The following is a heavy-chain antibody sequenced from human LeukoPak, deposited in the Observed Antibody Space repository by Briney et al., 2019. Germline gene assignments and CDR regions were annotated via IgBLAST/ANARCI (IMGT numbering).Heavy chain of an antibody. D-gene: IGHD4-17*01. CDR2: ISSSSSYI. J-gene: IGHJ3*02. V-gene: IGHV3-21*01. Sequence: GESLKISCAASGFTFSSYSMNWVRQAPGKGLEWVSSISSSSSYIYYADSVKGRFTISRDNAKNSLYLQMNSLRAEDTAVYYCARVYDGDYAFDIWGQGTMVTVSS. CDR3: ARVYDGDYAFDI. CDR1: GFTFSSYS.